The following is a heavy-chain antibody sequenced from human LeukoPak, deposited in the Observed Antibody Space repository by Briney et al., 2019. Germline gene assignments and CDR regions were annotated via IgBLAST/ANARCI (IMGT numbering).Heavy chain of an antibody. V-gene: IGHV4-59*12. Sequence: SETLSLTCTVSGGSISSYYWSWIRQPPGKGLEWIGYIYYSGSTNYNPSLKSRVTISVDTSKNQFSLKLSSVTAADTALYYCARGGDYVWGSYRFDAFDIWGPGSMVTVSS. D-gene: IGHD3-16*02. CDR1: GGSISSYY. J-gene: IGHJ3*02. CDR2: IYYSGST. CDR3: ARGGDYVWGSYRFDAFDI.